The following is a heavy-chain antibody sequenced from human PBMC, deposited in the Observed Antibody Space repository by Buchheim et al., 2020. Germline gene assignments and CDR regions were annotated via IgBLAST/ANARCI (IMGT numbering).Heavy chain of an antibody. Sequence: EVQLVESGGGLVKPGGSLRLSCAASGFTFSNAWMSWVRQAPGKGLEWVGRIKSITDGGTTDYAAPVKGRFTISRDDSKNTLYLQMNSLKTEDTAVYYCTTGAPLGPYWGQGTL. CDR3: TTGAPLGPY. V-gene: IGHV3-15*01. CDR2: IKSITDGGTT. CDR1: GFTFSNAW. J-gene: IGHJ4*02. D-gene: IGHD3-10*01.